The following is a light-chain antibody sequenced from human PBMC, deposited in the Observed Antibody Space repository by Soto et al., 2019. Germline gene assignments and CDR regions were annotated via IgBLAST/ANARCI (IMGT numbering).Light chain of an antibody. CDR2: DVS. CDR3: SSYTSSSTWV. Sequence: QSALTQPASVSGSPGQSITISCTGNSSDVGGYNYVSWYQQHPGKAPKLMIYDVSNRASGVSNRFSGSKSGNTAALTISGLQAEDEADYYCSSYTSSSTWVFGGGTKLTVL. V-gene: IGLV2-14*01. J-gene: IGLJ3*02. CDR1: SSDVGGYNY.